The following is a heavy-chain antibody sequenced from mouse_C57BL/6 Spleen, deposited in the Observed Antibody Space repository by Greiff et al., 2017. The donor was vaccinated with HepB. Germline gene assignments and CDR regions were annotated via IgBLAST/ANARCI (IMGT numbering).Heavy chain of an antibody. J-gene: IGHJ3*01. CDR2: INPNNGGT. V-gene: IGHV1-22*01. CDR1: GYTFTDYN. Sequence: EVQLQQSGPELVKPGASVKMSCKASGYTFTDYNMHWVKQSHGKSLEWIGYINPNNGGTSYNQKFKGKATLTVNKSSSTAYMELRSLTSEDSAVYYCARVYYGYDGVFAYWGQGTLVTVSA. D-gene: IGHD2-2*01. CDR3: ARVYYGYDGVFAY.